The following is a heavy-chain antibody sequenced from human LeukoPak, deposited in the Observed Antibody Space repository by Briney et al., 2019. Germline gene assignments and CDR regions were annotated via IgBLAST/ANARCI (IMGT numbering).Heavy chain of an antibody. V-gene: IGHV3-23*01. J-gene: IGHJ4*02. CDR3: ARGSGTYYDFWSGYLSAGPSDY. CDR2: ISGSGGST. CDR1: GFTFSSYA. Sequence: GGSLRLSCAASGFTFSSYAMSWVRQAPGKGLEWVSAISGSGGSTYYADSVKGRFTISRDNSKNTLYLQMNSLRAEDTAVYYCARGSGTYYDFWSGYLSAGPSDYWSQGTLVTVSS. D-gene: IGHD3-3*01.